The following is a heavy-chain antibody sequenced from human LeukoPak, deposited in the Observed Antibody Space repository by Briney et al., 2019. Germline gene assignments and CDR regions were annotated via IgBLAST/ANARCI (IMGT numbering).Heavy chain of an antibody. CDR1: GFTFSSYG. Sequence: GGSLRLSCAASGFTFSSYGMHWVRQAPGKGLEWVAVIWYDGSNKYYADSVKGRFTISRGNSKNTLYLQMNSLRAEDTAVYYCARVTNRYCSSTSCYTIDYWGQGALVTVSS. CDR3: ARVTNRYCSSTSCYTIDY. V-gene: IGHV3-33*01. J-gene: IGHJ4*02. D-gene: IGHD2-2*02. CDR2: IWYDGSNK.